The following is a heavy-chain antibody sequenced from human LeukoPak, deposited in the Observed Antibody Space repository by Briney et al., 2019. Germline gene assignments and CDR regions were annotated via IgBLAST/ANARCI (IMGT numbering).Heavy chain of an antibody. Sequence: GGSLRLSCAASGFTVSSNYMSWVRQAPGEGLEWVSVIYSGGSTYYADSVKGRFTISRDNSKNTLYLQMNSLRAEDTAVYYCARDDNYGGNYFDYWGQGTLVTVSS. J-gene: IGHJ4*02. CDR3: ARDDNYGGNYFDY. CDR2: IYSGGST. CDR1: GFTVSSNY. D-gene: IGHD4-17*01. V-gene: IGHV3-53*01.